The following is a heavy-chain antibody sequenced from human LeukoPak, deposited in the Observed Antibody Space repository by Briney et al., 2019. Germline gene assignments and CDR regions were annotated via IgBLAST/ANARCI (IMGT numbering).Heavy chain of an antibody. D-gene: IGHD3-3*01. Sequence: ASVKVSCKTIGDTFTDYHIHWLRQAPGQGLQWMGWINPNSGGTILAQKFQGRVTMTRDTSISTAYMELSRLRSDDTAVYYCARNKYYDFWSGAPLYYYYMDVWGKGTTVTVSS. CDR3: ARNKYYDFWSGAPLYYYYMDV. CDR2: INPNSGGT. V-gene: IGHV1-2*02. CDR1: GDTFTDYH. J-gene: IGHJ6*03.